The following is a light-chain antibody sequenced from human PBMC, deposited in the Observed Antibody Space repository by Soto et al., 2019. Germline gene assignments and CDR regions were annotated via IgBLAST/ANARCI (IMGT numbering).Light chain of an antibody. CDR2: DAS. CDR3: QQRTFWPAT. CDR1: QSVGRF. V-gene: IGKV3-11*01. J-gene: IGKJ1*01. Sequence: EIVLPQSPATLSLSPGERATLSCRASQSVGRFLAWYRQTPGQAPRLLVFDASTRAPGIPARFSGRGSATEFTLTISSLEPEDFAVYYCQQRTFWPATFGQGTRVEI.